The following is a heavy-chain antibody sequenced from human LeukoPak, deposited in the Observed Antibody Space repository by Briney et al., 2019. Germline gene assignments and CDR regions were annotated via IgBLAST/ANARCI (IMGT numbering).Heavy chain of an antibody. CDR2: IRYDGSNK. J-gene: IGHJ3*02. CDR3: ARGQKYYYGSGSPREGNDAFDI. Sequence: GGSLRLSCAASGFTFSSYGMHWVRQAPGKGLEWVSFIRYDGSNKYYADSVKGRFTISRDNSKNTLYLQMNSLRAEDTAVYYCARGQKYYYGSGSPREGNDAFDIWGQGTMVTVSS. CDR1: GFTFSSYG. D-gene: IGHD3-10*01. V-gene: IGHV3-30*02.